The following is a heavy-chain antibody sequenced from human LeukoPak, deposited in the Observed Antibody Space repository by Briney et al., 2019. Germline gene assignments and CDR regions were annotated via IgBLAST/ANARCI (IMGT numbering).Heavy chain of an antibody. CDR2: ISSSSSTI. CDR1: GFTFSSYS. J-gene: IGHJ1*01. Sequence: PGGSLRLSCAASGFTFSSYSMNWVRQAPGKGLEWVSYISSSSSTIYYADSVKGRFTISRDNAKNSLYLQMNSLRAEDTAVYYCARGGLRYFDWLRTGSRGDTYFQHWGQGTLVTVSS. V-gene: IGHV3-48*04. CDR3: ARGGLRYFDWLRTGSRGDTYFQH. D-gene: IGHD3-9*01.